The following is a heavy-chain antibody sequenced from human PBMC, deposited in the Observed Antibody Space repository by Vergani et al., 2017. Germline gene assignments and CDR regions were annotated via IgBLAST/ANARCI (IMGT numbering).Heavy chain of an antibody. CDR3: ASLSGREGPDAFDI. J-gene: IGHJ3*02. D-gene: IGHD1-26*01. CDR2: IYTSGST. V-gene: IGHV4-61*02. CDR1: GGSISSGSYY. Sequence: QVQLQESGPGLVKPSQTLSLTCTVSGGSISSGSYYWSWIRQPAGKGLEWIGRIYTSGSTNYNPSRKSRVTISVDTSKNQFSLKLSSVTAADTAVYYCASLSGREGPDAFDIWGQGTMVTVSS.